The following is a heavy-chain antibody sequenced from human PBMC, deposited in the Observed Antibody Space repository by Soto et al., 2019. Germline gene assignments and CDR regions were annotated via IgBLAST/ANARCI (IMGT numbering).Heavy chain of an antibody. V-gene: IGHV1-24*01. J-gene: IGHJ4*02. CDR2: FDPEDGET. Sequence: QVQLVQSGAEVKKPGASVKVSCKVSGYTLTELSMHWVRQAPGKGLEWMGGFDPEDGETIYAQKFQGRVTMTTDTSTSTAYMELRSLRSDDTAVYYCARGRSSGWYYWGQGTLVTVSS. CDR1: GYTLTELS. D-gene: IGHD6-19*01. CDR3: ARGRSSGWYY.